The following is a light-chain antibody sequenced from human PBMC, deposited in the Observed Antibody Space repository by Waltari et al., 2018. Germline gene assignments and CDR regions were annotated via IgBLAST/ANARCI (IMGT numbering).Light chain of an antibody. CDR2: GAS. J-gene: IGKJ4*01. Sequence: EIVMTQSPATLSVSPGERATLSCRASQSVSSNLAWYQQKRGQGPRLLIYGASTRATGIPARFSGSGSGTEFTLTISSMQSEDFAVYYGQQYNNWPLTVGGGTKVEIK. V-gene: IGKV3-15*01. CDR1: QSVSSN. CDR3: QQYNNWPLT.